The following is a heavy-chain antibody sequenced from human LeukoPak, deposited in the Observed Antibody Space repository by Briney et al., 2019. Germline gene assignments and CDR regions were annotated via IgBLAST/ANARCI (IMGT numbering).Heavy chain of an antibody. CDR1: GFTFSNYL. V-gene: IGHV3-23*01. Sequence: GGSLRRSCVASGFTFSNYLMNWVRQAPGKGLEWVSGISHSGSSIYYADSVKGRFTISRDNSKNTLYLQMDRLRVEDTAVYYCAMALDYWGQGTLVTVSS. CDR3: AMALDY. J-gene: IGHJ4*02. CDR2: ISHSGSSI.